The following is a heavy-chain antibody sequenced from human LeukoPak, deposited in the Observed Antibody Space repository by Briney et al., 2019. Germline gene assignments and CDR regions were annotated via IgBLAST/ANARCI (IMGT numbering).Heavy chain of an antibody. J-gene: IGHJ6*02. CDR1: GFTFSSYA. D-gene: IGHD2-2*01. V-gene: IGHV3-30-3*01. CDR3: ARGYCSSTSCYAPYYYGMTS. CDR2: ISYDGSNK. Sequence: GRSLRLSCAASGFTFSSYAMHWVRQAPGKGLEWVAVISYDGSNKYYADSVKGRFTISRDNSKNTLYPQMNSLRAEDTAVYYCARGYCSSTSCYAPYYYGMTSGAKGPRSPSP.